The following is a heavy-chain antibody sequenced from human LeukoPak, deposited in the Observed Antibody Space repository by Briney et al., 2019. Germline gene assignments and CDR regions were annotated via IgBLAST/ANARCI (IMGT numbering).Heavy chain of an antibody. CDR3: TRTYYYDSIDYFDY. J-gene: IGHJ4*02. CDR2: IRSDGSST. CDR1: GFTFRSYW. V-gene: IGHV3-74*01. Sequence: GGSLRLSCAASGFTFRSYWMHWVRQAPGKGLVWVSRIRSDGSSTVYADSVKGRFTISRDNAKNTLYLQTNSLRAEDTAVYYCTRTYYYDSIDYFDYWGQGALVTVSS. D-gene: IGHD3-22*01.